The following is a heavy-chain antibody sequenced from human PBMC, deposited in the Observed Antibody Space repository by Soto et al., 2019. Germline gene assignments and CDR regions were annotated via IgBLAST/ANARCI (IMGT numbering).Heavy chain of an antibody. CDR1: GAYQCGDGIS. CDR3: TREGRISKSDLDY. V-gene: IGHV4-31*03. Sequence: SETVPLVSRVPGAYQCGDGISRSWTAQHPGKGLEWIGYIFSSGTIDYNPSLKSRVTISVDSCKKQFSLKFTSVTAADTAVYFWTREGRISKSDLDYWGQGTLVTVSS. CDR2: IFSSGTI. D-gene: IGHD4-4*01. J-gene: IGHJ4*02.